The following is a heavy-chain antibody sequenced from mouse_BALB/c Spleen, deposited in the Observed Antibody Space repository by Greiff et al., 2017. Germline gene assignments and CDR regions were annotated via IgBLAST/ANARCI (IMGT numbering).Heavy chain of an antibody. V-gene: IGHV1-69*01. CDR1: GYTFTDYW. J-gene: IGHJ2*01. CDR3: ARVPYYGYPDY. CDR2: IDTSGSYT. Sequence: QVQLQQPGAELVMPGASVKMSCKASGYTFTDYWMHWVKQRPGQGLEWIGAIDTSGSYTSYNQKFKGKATLTVDESSSTAYMQLSSLTSEDSAVYYGARVPYYGYPDYWGQGTTLTVSS. D-gene: IGHD2-9*01.